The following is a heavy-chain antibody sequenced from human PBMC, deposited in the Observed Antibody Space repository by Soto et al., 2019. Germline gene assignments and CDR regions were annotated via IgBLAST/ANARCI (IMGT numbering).Heavy chain of an antibody. CDR3: ARVQRGYGYIVYFDY. Sequence: SETLSLTCTVSGGSISSYYWSWIRQPPGKGLEWIGYIYYSGSTNYNPSLKSRVTISVDTSKNQFSLKLSSVTAADTAVYYCARVQRGYGYIVYFDYWGQGTLVTVS. D-gene: IGHD5-18*01. CDR1: GGSISSYY. V-gene: IGHV4-59*01. J-gene: IGHJ4*02. CDR2: IYYSGST.